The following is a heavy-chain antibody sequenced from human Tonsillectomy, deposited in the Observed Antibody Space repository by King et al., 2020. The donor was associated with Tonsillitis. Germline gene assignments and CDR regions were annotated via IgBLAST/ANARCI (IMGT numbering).Heavy chain of an antibody. V-gene: IGHV3-21*01. J-gene: IGHJ6*03. D-gene: IGHD2-21*02. CDR3: AGGANCVSGYCFDYYYYYMDV. CDR1: GFTFSSYS. Sequence: VQLVESGGGLVKPGGSLRLSCAASGFTFSSYSMNWVRQAPGKGLEWVSSISSSSSYIYYADSVKGRFTISRDNAKNSLYLQMNSLRAEDTAVYYCAGGANCVSGYCFDYYYYYMDVWGKGTTVTVSS. CDR2: ISSSSSYI.